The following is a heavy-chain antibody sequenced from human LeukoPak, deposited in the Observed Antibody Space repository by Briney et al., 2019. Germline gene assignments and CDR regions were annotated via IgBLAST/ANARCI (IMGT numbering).Heavy chain of an antibody. D-gene: IGHD3-22*01. CDR3: ARSQSSSSYFNY. Sequence: GESLKISCKGSGFSFTGDWIAWVRQMPGKGLEWMGIIYPGDSDTRYSPSFQGQVTISADKSISTAYLQWSSLKASDTAMYYCARSQSSSSYFNYWGQGTLVTVSS. J-gene: IGHJ4*02. V-gene: IGHV5-51*01. CDR1: GFSFTGDW. CDR2: IYPGDSDT.